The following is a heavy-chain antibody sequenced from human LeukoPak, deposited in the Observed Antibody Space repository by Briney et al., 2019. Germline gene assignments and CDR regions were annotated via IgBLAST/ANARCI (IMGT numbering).Heavy chain of an antibody. Sequence: GGSLRLSCAASGFTFTSYSMNWLRQAPGKGLEWVSAISSSSSYIYYADSGKGRFTISRDNAKNSLYLQMNSLRAEDTAVYYCARDEYTSGWDDTFDIWGQGTMVTVSS. CDR1: GFTFTSYS. D-gene: IGHD6-19*01. CDR2: ISSSSSYI. J-gene: IGHJ3*02. V-gene: IGHV3-21*01. CDR3: ARDEYTSGWDDTFDI.